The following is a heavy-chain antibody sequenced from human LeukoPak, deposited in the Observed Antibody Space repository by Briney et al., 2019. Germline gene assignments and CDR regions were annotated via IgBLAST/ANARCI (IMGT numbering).Heavy chain of an antibody. CDR1: GYRFTSHW. Sequence: GESLKISCKGSGYRFTSHWITWVRQMPGKGLEWMGRLDPSDSYHSYSPSFQGHVTISVDRSISTAYLQWSTLKASDTAIYYCARHYSDSRVDAFDIWGQGTLVTVSS. J-gene: IGHJ3*02. D-gene: IGHD3-22*01. V-gene: IGHV5-10-1*01. CDR3: ARHYSDSRVDAFDI. CDR2: LDPSDSYH.